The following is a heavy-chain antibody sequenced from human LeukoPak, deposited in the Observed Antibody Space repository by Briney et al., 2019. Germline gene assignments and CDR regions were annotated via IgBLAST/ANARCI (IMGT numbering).Heavy chain of an antibody. Sequence: GGSLRLSCAASGFTFSDYYMSWIRQAPGKGLEWVSYISSSGSTIYYADSVKGRFTISRDNAKNSLYLQMNSLRAEDTAVYYCASSITMIVVAHWGQGTLVTASS. CDR3: ASSITMIVVAH. D-gene: IGHD3-22*01. CDR1: GFTFSDYY. V-gene: IGHV3-11*01. CDR2: ISSSGSTI. J-gene: IGHJ4*02.